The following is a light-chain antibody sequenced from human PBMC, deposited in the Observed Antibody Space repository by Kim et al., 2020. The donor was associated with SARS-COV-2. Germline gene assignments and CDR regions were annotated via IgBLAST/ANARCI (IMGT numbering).Light chain of an antibody. CDR1: STNLGSNY. V-gene: IGLV1-47*01. CDR2: RNS. CDR3: AAWDDSLPAVV. Sequence: GQGDTIFCSGSSTNLGSNYVYWYQQFPGTAPKFVIYRNSQRPSGVPERYSASKSGTSASLVISGLRSADEAVYYCAAWDDSLPAVVFGGGTQLTVL. J-gene: IGLJ2*01.